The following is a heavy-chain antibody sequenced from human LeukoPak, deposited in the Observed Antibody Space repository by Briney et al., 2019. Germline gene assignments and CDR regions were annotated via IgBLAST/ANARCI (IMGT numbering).Heavy chain of an antibody. D-gene: IGHD3-10*01. CDR3: VRALNHHGSENYYSSQLFDY. CDR2: IRYDGSVK. V-gene: IGHV3-30*02. J-gene: IGHJ4*02. Sequence: GGSLRLSCAASGFTFTNYGMHWVRQAPGKGLEWVTFIRYDGSVKFYADSVKGRFSISRDNSKNTLYLQMNSLRAEDTAVYYCVRALNHHGSENYYSSQLFDYWGQGSLVTVSS. CDR1: GFTFTNYG.